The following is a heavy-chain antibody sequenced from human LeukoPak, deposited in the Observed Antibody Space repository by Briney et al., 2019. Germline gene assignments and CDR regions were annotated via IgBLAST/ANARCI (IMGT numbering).Heavy chain of an antibody. V-gene: IGHV1-2*02. CDR1: GYTFTGYY. Sequence: ASVKVSCKASGYTFTGYYMHWVRQAPGQGLEWMGWINPNSGGTNYAQKFQGRVTMTRDTSISTAYMELSRLRSDDTAVYYCARAHYDILTGYSTSRYWGQGTLVTVSS. CDR2: INPNSGGT. J-gene: IGHJ4*02. CDR3: ARAHYDILTGYSTSRY. D-gene: IGHD3-9*01.